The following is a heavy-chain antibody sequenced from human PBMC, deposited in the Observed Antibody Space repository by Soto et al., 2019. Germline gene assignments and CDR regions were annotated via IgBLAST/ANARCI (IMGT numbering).Heavy chain of an antibody. CDR1: GYTFTSYG. CDR2: ISAYNGNT. V-gene: IGHV1-18*01. J-gene: IGHJ4*02. D-gene: IGHD3-10*01. Sequence: ASVKVSCKASGYTFTSYGISWVRQAPGQGLEWMGWISAYNGNTNYAQKLQGRVTITTDTSTSTAYMELRSLRSDDTAVYYCARVESRSMVRTFDYWGQGTLVTVSS. CDR3: ARVESRSMVRTFDY.